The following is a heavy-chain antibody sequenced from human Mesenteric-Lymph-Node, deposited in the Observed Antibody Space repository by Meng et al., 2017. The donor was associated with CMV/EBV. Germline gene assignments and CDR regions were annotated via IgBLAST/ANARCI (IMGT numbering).Heavy chain of an antibody. J-gene: IGHJ6*02. CDR1: GFTFSTYD. CDR3: ARDQAVLEWVLYGGSSHYHYGMDV. D-gene: IGHD3-3*01. V-gene: IGHV3-48*03. Sequence: GESLKISCEASGFTFSTYDMNWVRQAPGKGLEWVSHISSTGSRIYYADSVKGRFTISRDNAKNSLYLQMNSLRAEDTAVYYCARDQAVLEWVLYGGSSHYHYGMDVWGLGTTVTVSS. CDR2: ISSTGSRI.